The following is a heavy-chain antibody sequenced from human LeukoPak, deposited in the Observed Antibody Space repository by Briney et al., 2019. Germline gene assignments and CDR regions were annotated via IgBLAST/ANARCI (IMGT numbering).Heavy chain of an antibody. D-gene: IGHD2-15*01. CDR1: GGTFSSYT. V-gene: IGHV1-69*02. CDR3: ARGYCSGGSCYSHFDY. Sequence: SVKVSCKASGGTFSSYTISWVRQAPGQGLEWMGRIIPILGIANYAQKFQGRVTITADKSTSTAYMELSSLRSEDTAVCYCARGYCSGGSCYSHFDYWGQGTLVTVSS. J-gene: IGHJ4*02. CDR2: IIPILGIA.